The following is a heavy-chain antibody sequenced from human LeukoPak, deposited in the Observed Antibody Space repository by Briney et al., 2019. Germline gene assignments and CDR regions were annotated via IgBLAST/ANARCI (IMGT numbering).Heavy chain of an antibody. J-gene: IGHJ5*02. V-gene: IGHV6-1*01. CDR1: GDRVSSNSVA. CDR2: TYYTSKWNN. CDR3: ARQASRRFDP. Sequence: SQTLSLTCAISGDRVSSNSVAWNWFRQSPSRGLEWLGRTYYTSKWNNDYAESVQSRIAVNPDTSKNQFSLYLNSVTLEDTAVYYCARQASRRFDPWGQGTLVTVSS.